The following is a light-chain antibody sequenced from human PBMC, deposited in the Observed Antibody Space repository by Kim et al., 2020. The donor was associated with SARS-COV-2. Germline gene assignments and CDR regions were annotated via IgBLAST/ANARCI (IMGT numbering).Light chain of an antibody. J-gene: IGKJ2*01. CDR2: DAS. CDR1: QKIRDN. V-gene: IGKV3-15*01. CDR3: QQYNDWRT. Sequence: LSGSPGERATLSCRASQKIRDNLAWYQQKPGQAPRLLIYDASTRATDIPARFSGSGSGTEFTLTISSLQSEDCALYYCQQYNDWRTFGQGTKLEI.